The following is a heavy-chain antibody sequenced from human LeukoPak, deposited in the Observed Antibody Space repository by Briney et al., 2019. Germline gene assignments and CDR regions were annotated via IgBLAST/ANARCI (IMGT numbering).Heavy chain of an antibody. J-gene: IGHJ6*02. CDR2: INHSGST. Sequence: GSLRLSCAASGFTFSSYSMNWVRQPPGKGLEWIGEINHSGSTNYNPSLKSRVTISVDMSKNQFSLNLSSVTAADTAVYYCARAFVEIVGNYYYYGMDVWGQGTTVTVSS. D-gene: IGHD5-12*01. CDR1: GFTFSSYS. V-gene: IGHV4-34*01. CDR3: ARAFVEIVGNYYYYGMDV.